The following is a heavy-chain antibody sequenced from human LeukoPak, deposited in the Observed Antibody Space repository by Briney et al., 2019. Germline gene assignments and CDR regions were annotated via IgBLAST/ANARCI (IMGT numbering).Heavy chain of an antibody. V-gene: IGHV3-74*01. D-gene: IGHD3-22*01. CDR3: VRGPHSTGYPNWFDP. Sequence: PGGSLRLSCAASGFXFISYWIHWVRQAPGKGLVWVSRINSDGSSTSYADSVKGRFTISRDNAKNTLYLQVNSLRAEDTAVYYCVRGPHSTGYPNWFDPWGQGTLVTVSS. CDR2: INSDGSST. J-gene: IGHJ5*02. CDR1: GFXFISYW.